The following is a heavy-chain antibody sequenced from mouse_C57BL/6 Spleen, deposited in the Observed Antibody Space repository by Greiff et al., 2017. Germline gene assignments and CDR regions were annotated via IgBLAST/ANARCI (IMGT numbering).Heavy chain of an antibody. J-gene: IGHJ1*03. CDR3: ARSGIYHITTEGYFDV. CDR1: GYTFTSYW. CDR2: INPSNGGT. Sequence: QVQLQQPGTELVKPGASVKLSCKASGYTFTSYWMHWVKQRPGQGLEWIGNINPSNGGTNYNEKFKSKATLTVDKSSSTAYMQLSSLTSEDSAVYYCARSGIYHITTEGYFDVWGTGTTVTVSS. D-gene: IGHD1-1*01. V-gene: IGHV1-53*01.